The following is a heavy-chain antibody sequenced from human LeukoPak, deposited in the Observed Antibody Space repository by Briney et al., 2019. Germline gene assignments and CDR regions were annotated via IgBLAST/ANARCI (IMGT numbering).Heavy chain of an antibody. CDR3: ARAYSSSWYSWFDP. V-gene: IGHV4-31*02. CDR2: IYYSGST. D-gene: IGHD6-13*01. CDR1: GGSISRGGYY. J-gene: IGHJ5*02. Sequence: PSETLSLTWPVSGGSISRGGYYWSWVRQHPGKGLEWIGYIYYSGSTYYNPSLKSRVTISVDTSKNQFSLKLSSVTAADTAVYYCARAYSSSWYSWFDPWGQGTLVTVSS.